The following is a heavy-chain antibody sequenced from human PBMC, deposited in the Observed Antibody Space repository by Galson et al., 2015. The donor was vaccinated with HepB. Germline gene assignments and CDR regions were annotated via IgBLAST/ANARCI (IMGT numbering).Heavy chain of an antibody. Sequence: SLRLSCAASGFTFSDYYMSWIRQAPGKGLEWVSYISSSGSTIYYADSVKGRFTISRDNAKNSLYLQMNSLRAEDTAVYYCAGDNALLGGEGLFDYYYYGMDVWGQGTTVTVSS. J-gene: IGHJ6*02. CDR1: GFTFSDYY. V-gene: IGHV3-11*01. CDR2: ISSSGSTI. D-gene: IGHD3-16*01. CDR3: AGDNALLGGEGLFDYYYYGMDV.